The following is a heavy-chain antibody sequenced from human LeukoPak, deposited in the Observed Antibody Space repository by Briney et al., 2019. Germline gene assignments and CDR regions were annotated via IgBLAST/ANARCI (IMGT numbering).Heavy chain of an antibody. Sequence: PSETLSLACTVSGGSISSSSYYWGWIRQPPGKGLEWIGSIYYSGSTYYNPSLKSRVTISVDTSKNQFSLKLSSVTAADTAVYYCARAVGATLYYYYYYMDVWGKGTTVTVSS. D-gene: IGHD1-26*01. CDR2: IYYSGST. CDR3: ARAVGATLYYYYYYMDV. CDR1: GGSISSSSYY. V-gene: IGHV4-39*01. J-gene: IGHJ6*03.